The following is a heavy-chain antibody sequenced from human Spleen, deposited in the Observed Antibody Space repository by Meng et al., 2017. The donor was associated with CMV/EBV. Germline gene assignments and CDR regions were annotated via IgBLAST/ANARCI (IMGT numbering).Heavy chain of an antibody. CDR3: ARGPGYCSSTSCRDY. CDR2: INHSGST. J-gene: IGHJ4*02. CDR1: GGSFSGYY. D-gene: IGHD2-2*01. V-gene: IGHV4-34*01. Sequence: YGGSFSGYYWSWIRQPPGKGLEWIGEINHSGSTNYNPSLKSRVTISVDTSKNQFSLKLSSVTAADTAVYYCARGPGYCSSTSCRDYWGQGTLVTVSS.